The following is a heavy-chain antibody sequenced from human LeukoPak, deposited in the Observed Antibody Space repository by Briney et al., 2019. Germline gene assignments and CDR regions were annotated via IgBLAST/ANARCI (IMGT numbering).Heavy chain of an antibody. CDR3: YSMIVVTIRVINDY. Sequence: GGSLRLSCAASGFTVSSNYMSWVRQAPGKGLEWVSVIYSGGSTYYADSVKGRFTISRDNSKNKLYLQTNSLRAEDTAVYYCYSMIVVTIRVINDYWGQGTLVTVSS. CDR2: IYSGGST. CDR1: GFTVSSNY. J-gene: IGHJ4*02. D-gene: IGHD3-22*01. V-gene: IGHV3-66*01.